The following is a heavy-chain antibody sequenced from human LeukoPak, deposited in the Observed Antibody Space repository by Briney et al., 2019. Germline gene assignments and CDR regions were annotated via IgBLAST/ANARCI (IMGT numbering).Heavy chain of an antibody. D-gene: IGHD3-22*01. CDR3: ARRRSYYDSSGYPTDAFDI. Sequence: PSETLSLTCTVSGGSISSYYWSWIRQPPGKGLEWIGYIYYSGSTNYNPSLKSRVTISVDTSKNQFSLKLSSVTAADTAVYYCARRRSYYDSSGYPTDAFDIWGQGTMVTVSS. CDR2: IYYSGST. CDR1: GGSISSYY. V-gene: IGHV4-59*08. J-gene: IGHJ3*02.